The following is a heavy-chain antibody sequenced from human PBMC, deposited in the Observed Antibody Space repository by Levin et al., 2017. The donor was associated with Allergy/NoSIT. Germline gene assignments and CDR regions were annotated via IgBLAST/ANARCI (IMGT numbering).Heavy chain of an antibody. Sequence: GASVKVSCKASGGTFSSYAISWVRQAPGQGLEWMGRIIPILGIANYAQKFQGRVTITADKSTSTAYMELSSLRSEDTAVYYCASIRVDIVATIRSSDAFDIWGQGTMVTVSS. D-gene: IGHD5-12*01. J-gene: IGHJ3*02. CDR2: IIPILGIA. CDR3: ASIRVDIVATIRSSDAFDI. CDR1: GGTFSSYA. V-gene: IGHV1-69*04.